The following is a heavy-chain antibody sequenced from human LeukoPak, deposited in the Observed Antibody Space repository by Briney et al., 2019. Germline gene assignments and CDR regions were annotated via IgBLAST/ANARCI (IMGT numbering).Heavy chain of an antibody. CDR2: ISGNGDST. J-gene: IGHJ4*02. V-gene: IGHV3-23*01. CDR3: ARHLSGVTGYTYGRGIDY. Sequence: GGSLRLSCVASGLTFSNSAMTWVRQAPGKGLEWVSSISGNGDSTYYADSVKGRFTISRDNSKDTLYLQMNSLRAEDTAVYYCARHLSGVTGYTYGRGIDYWGQGTLVTVSS. D-gene: IGHD5-18*01. CDR1: GLTFSNSA.